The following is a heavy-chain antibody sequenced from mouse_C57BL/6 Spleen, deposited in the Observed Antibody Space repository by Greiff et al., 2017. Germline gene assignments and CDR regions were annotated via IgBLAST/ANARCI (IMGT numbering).Heavy chain of an antibody. V-gene: IGHV1-85*01. J-gene: IGHJ2*01. D-gene: IGHD1-1*01. CDR1: GYTFTSYD. CDR3: ARGYYGSSLDY. Sequence: QVQLQQSGPELVKPGASVKLSCKASGYTFTSYDINWVKQRPGQGLEWIGWIYPRDGSTKYNEKFKGTATLTVDTSSSTAYMELLSLTSEDTAVSFCARGYYGSSLDYWGQGTTLTVSS. CDR2: IYPRDGST.